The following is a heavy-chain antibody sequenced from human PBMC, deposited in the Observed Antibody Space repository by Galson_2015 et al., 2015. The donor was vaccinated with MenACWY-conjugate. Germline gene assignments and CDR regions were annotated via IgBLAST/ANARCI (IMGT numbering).Heavy chain of an antibody. CDR1: GFSVTSHF. D-gene: IGHD2-21*01. J-gene: IGHJ4*02. Sequence: SLRLSCAASGFSVTSHFMGWVRQAPGKGLEWVALLYDDGTSRYADSVTGRFTISSDTLRNSLSLQMHGLRAEDTAMYFCAKIVRHPVGPFFDSWGQGTLVLVSS. V-gene: IGHV3-53*01. CDR2: LYDDGTS. CDR3: AKIVRHPVGPFFDS.